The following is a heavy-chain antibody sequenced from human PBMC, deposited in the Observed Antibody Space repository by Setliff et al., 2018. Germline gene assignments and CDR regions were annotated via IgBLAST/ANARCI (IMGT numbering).Heavy chain of an antibody. CDR1: GGSISSGSYY. Sequence: PAETLALTCTVSGGSISSGSYYWSWIRQPAGKGLEWIGRIYTSGSTNYNPSRKSRVTISVDTSKNQFSLKLSSVTAADTAVYYCARSIEMATRRLINWFDPWGQGTLVTVSS. D-gene: IGHD5-12*01. J-gene: IGHJ5*02. CDR3: ARSIEMATRRLINWFDP. CDR2: IYTSGST. V-gene: IGHV4-61*02.